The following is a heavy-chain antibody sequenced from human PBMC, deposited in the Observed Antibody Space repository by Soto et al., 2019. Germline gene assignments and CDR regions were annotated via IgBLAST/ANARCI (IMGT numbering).Heavy chain of an antibody. V-gene: IGHV4-59*08. Sequence: QVQLQESGPGLVKPSETLSLTCTVYGGSISSYYWSWIRQPPGKGLAWIAYIYYSGSTEYNPSLKSRVTISVDTSKNQLSLKLSSVTAADTAVYYCARQLSTTIAPPPFDYWGQGTLVTVSS. J-gene: IGHJ4*02. CDR3: ARQLSTTIAPPPFDY. D-gene: IGHD1-1*01. CDR2: IYYSGST. CDR1: GGSISSYY.